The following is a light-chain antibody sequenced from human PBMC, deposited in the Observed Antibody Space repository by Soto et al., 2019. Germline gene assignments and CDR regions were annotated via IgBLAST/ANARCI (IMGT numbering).Light chain of an antibody. CDR2: DAS. Sequence: EIVLTQSPVTLYLSPGETATLSCRASQSVSSYLAWYQQKPGQAPRLLIYDASNRATGIPARFSGSGSGTDFTLTISSLEPEDFAVYYCQQRSNWPPNTFGQGTRLEIK. V-gene: IGKV3-11*01. CDR1: QSVSSY. CDR3: QQRSNWPPNT. J-gene: IGKJ5*01.